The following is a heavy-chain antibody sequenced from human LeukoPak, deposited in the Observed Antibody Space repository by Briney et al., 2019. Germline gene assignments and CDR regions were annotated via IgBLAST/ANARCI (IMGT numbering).Heavy chain of an antibody. V-gene: IGHV4-61*02. J-gene: IGHJ4*02. D-gene: IGHD6-19*01. CDR2: IFNTGST. CDR3: ARETTLMGYSSGLGFNY. Sequence: SQTLSLTCAVSGDSIGRGSYYWGWIRQPAGKAPEWIGRIFNTGSTSYNPSLKSRVTISVDTSKNHFSLNLSSVTTADTAVYYCARETTLMGYSSGLGFNYWGQGALVTVSS. CDR1: GDSIGRGSYY.